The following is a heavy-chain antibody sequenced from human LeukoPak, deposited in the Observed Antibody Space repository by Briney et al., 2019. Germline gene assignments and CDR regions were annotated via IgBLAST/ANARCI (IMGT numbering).Heavy chain of an antibody. D-gene: IGHD3-22*01. CDR2: INPSGGTT. V-gene: IGHV1-46*01. CDR3: ARTTYYYDSSGYWALGY. CDR1: GYTFTNYN. Sequence: ASVKVSCKASGYTFTNYNMHWVRQAPGQGLEWMGIINPSGGTTNYAQNFQGRVTMTRDMSTSTDYMELSSLRSDDTAVYYCARTTYYYDSSGYWALGYWGQGTLVTVSS. J-gene: IGHJ4*02.